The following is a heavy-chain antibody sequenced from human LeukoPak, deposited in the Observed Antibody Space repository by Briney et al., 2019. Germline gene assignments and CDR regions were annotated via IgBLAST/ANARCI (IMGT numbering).Heavy chain of an antibody. CDR3: TRDCSGGSCWGDAFDI. CDR1: GFTFGDYA. J-gene: IGHJ3*02. D-gene: IGHD2-15*01. CDR2: IRSKAYGGTT. Sequence: GGSLRLSCTAAGFTFGDYAMSWVRQAPGKGLEWGGFIRSKAYGGTTEYAASVKSRFSISRDDSKSIAYLQMNSLRTEDTAVFYCTRDCSGGSCWGDAFDIWGQGTMVTVSS. V-gene: IGHV3-49*04.